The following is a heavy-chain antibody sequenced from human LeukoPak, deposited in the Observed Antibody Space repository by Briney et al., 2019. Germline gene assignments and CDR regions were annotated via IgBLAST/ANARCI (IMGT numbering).Heavy chain of an antibody. CDR1: GGSFSSYY. CDR2: IDYSGNT. V-gene: IGHV4-59*01. Sequence: SETLSLTCTVSGGSFSSYYWTWIRQPPGKGLEWIAYIDYSGNTNYSPSLKSRVTISVDTSRNQFSLKLSSVTAADTAVYYCARVGSWYYFDYWGQGTPVTVSS. CDR3: ARVGSWYYFDY. J-gene: IGHJ4*02. D-gene: IGHD6-19*01.